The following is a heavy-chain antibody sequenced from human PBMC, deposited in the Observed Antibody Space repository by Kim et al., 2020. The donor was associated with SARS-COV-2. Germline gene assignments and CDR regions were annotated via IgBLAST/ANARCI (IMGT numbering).Heavy chain of an antibody. CDR3: AREGGSSWYLGDNWFDP. CDR2: ISSSSSYI. Sequence: GGSLRLSCAASGFTFSSYSMNWVRQAPGKGLEWVSSISSSSSYIYYADSVKGRFTISRDNAKNSLYLQMNSLRAEDTAVYYCAREGGSSWYLGDNWFDPWGQGTLVTVSS. D-gene: IGHD6-13*01. CDR1: GFTFSSYS. V-gene: IGHV3-21*01. J-gene: IGHJ5*02.